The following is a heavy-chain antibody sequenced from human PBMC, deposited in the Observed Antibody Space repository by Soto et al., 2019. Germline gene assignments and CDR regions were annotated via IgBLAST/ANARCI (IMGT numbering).Heavy chain of an antibody. Sequence: ASETLSRTCAVYGGSFSGNYWSWIRQSPGKGLEWIGEISHSGSINYNPSLKSRVTISVDTSKNQFSLNLSSVPAADTAVYYCARDSPISQTFDYWGQGTLVTVSS. CDR3: ARDSPISQTFDY. J-gene: IGHJ4*02. V-gene: IGHV4-34*01. D-gene: IGHD2-21*01. CDR2: ISHSGSI. CDR1: GGSFSGNY.